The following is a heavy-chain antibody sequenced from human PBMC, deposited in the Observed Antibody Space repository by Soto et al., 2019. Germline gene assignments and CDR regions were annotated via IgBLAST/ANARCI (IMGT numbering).Heavy chain of an antibody. CDR3: ARGRGYYDFWSLRP. V-gene: IGHV1-8*01. Sequence: GAAVQVSCLDSRYTLPRYDIKWVRQATAQGRERMGWMNPNRGNTGYAQKFQGRVTMTRNSSLSTDYMELRSLRSEDAAVYYCARGRGYYDFWSLRPWGQGTLVTVSS. J-gene: IGHJ5*02. CDR2: MNPNRGNT. D-gene: IGHD3-3*01. CDR1: RYTLPRYD.